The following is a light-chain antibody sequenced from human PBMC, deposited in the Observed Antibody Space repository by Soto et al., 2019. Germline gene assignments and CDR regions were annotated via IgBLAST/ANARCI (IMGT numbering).Light chain of an antibody. V-gene: IGKV3-20*01. CDR2: GAS. J-gene: IGKJ5*01. CDR1: QSVSSY. CDR3: QQYGRSIT. Sequence: EIVLTQSPSTLSLSPVERATLSCRASQSVSSYLAWYQQKPGQAPRLLIYGASSRATGIPDRFSGSGSGTDFTLTISRLEPEDFAVFYCQQYGRSITFGQGTRLEIK.